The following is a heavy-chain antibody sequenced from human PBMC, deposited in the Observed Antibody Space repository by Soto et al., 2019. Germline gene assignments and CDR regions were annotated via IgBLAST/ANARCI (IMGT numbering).Heavy chain of an antibody. J-gene: IGHJ4*02. V-gene: IGHV4-30-4*01. CDR1: GDSISSGDYY. CDR3: ARDFKRYSSPPDPLEY. CDR2: IYYSGNT. Sequence: QVQLRESGPGLVKPSQTLSLTCTVSGDSISSGDYYWSWIRQPPGKGLEWIGCIYYSGNTYYNPSLKRRFSISVDSSKTQFSLQLSSVTVADTAVYYCARDFKRYSSPPDPLEYWGLGTLVTVSS. D-gene: IGHD6-13*01.